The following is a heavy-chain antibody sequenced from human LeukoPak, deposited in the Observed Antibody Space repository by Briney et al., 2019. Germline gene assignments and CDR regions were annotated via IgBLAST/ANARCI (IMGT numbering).Heavy chain of an antibody. J-gene: IGHJ4*02. CDR3: ARAIRTAGSDY. CDR1: GFTFSSAY. D-gene: IGHD6-13*01. CDR2: ITSGGNFT. V-gene: IGHV3-21*01. Sequence: GGSLRLSCATSGFTFSSAYMNWVRQAPGKGLEWVSSITSGGNFTYYADSLKGRFTISRDNVKNSLYLQMNSLRAEDTAVYYCARAIRTAGSDYWGQGTLVTVSS.